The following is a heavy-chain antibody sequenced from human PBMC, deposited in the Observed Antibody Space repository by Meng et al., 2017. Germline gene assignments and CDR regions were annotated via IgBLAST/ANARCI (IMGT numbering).Heavy chain of an antibody. CDR2: IIPIFGTA. V-gene: IGHV1-69*05. CDR1: GGTFSSYA. J-gene: IGHJ4*02. D-gene: IGHD3-10*01. CDR3: VRGRYHGSGTNFDY. Sequence: SVKVSCKASGGTFSSYAISWVRQAPGQGLEWMVGIIPIFGTANYAQKFQGRVTITTDESTSTAYMELSSLRSEDTAVYYCVRGRYHGSGTNFDYWGQGTLVTVSS.